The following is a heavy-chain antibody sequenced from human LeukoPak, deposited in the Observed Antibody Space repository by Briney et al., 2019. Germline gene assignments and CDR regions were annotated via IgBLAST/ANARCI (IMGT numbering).Heavy chain of an antibody. CDR3: ARVRIVEPFDY. CDR2: INPNSGGK. Sequence: ASVTVSFKSSGYTFTGYYMHWVRQAPGQGLEWMGWINPNSGGKNYAQKFQGRVTMTRDTSISTAYMELSRLRSDDTAVYYCARVRIVEPFDYWGQGTLVTVSS. D-gene: IGHD3-22*01. J-gene: IGHJ4*02. CDR1: GYTFTGYY. V-gene: IGHV1-2*02.